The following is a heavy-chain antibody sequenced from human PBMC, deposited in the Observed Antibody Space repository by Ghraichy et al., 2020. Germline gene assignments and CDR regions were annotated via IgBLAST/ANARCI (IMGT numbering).Heavy chain of an antibody. J-gene: IGHJ3*02. CDR3: ARGGSGYFFTHDAFDI. CDR1: GGSISSSSYY. Sequence: ESLNISCTVSGGSISSSSYYWGWIRQPPGKGLEWIGSIYYSGSTYYNPSLKSRVTISVDTSKNQISLKLTSVTAADTAVYYCARGGSGYFFTHDAFDIWGQGTMVTVSS. V-gene: IGHV4-39*07. CDR2: IYYSGST. D-gene: IGHD3-3*01.